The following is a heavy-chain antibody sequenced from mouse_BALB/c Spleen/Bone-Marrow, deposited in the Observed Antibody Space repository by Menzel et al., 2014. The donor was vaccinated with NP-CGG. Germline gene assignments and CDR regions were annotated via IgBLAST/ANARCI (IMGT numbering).Heavy chain of an antibody. CDR1: GFDFSGYW. D-gene: IGHD1-1*01. V-gene: IGHV4-1*02. CDR2: INPDSSTI. J-gene: IGHJ1*01. Sequence: EVMLVESGGGLVQPGGSLKLSCAASGFDFSGYWMSGVRQAPGKGLEWIGEINPDSSTINYTPSLKDKFIISRDNAKNTLYLQMSKVRSEDTALYYCARLNYYGSLFVWGAGTTVTVSS. CDR3: ARLNYYGSLFV.